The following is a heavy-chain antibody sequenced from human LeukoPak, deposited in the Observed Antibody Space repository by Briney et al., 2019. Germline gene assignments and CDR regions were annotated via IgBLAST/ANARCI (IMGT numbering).Heavy chain of an antibody. CDR2: IYYSGST. J-gene: IGHJ4*02. D-gene: IGHD3-9*01. CDR1: GGSISSYY. Sequence: SETLSLTCTVSGGSISSYYWSWIRQPPGKGLEWIGYIYYSGSTNYSPSLKSRVTISVDTSKNQFSLKLGSVTAADTAVYYCARLSRRYFDWLFYPDYFDYWGQGTLVTVSS. V-gene: IGHV4-59*08. CDR3: ARLSRRYFDWLFYPDYFDY.